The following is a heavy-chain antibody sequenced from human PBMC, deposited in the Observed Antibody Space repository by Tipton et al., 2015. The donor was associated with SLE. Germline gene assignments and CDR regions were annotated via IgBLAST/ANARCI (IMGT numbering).Heavy chain of an antibody. Sequence: TLSLTCTVSGYSISTGFYWGWIRQPPGKGPDWIGHVSPSGDTNYNPSLESRVTISRDTPNNQFSLKLNSVTAADTAIYYCATRYYDYIWGGSRKYFFDYWGQGALVTVSS. CDR2: VSPSGDT. J-gene: IGHJ4*02. CDR1: GYSISTGFY. V-gene: IGHV4-38-2*02. CDR3: ATRYYDYIWGGSRKYFFDY. D-gene: IGHD3-16*01.